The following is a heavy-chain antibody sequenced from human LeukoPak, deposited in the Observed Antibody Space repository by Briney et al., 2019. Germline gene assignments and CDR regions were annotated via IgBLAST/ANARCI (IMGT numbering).Heavy chain of an antibody. D-gene: IGHD4-17*01. CDR2: ISSSSSYI. Sequence: GGSMRLSCAASGFTFSSYSMNWVRQAPGKGLEWVSSISSSSSYIYYADSVKGRFTISRDNAKNSLYLQMNSLRAEDTAVYYCAREVGDYGDYSRYYYMDVWGKGTTVTVSS. J-gene: IGHJ6*03. CDR3: AREVGDYGDYSRYYYMDV. V-gene: IGHV3-21*01. CDR1: GFTFSSYS.